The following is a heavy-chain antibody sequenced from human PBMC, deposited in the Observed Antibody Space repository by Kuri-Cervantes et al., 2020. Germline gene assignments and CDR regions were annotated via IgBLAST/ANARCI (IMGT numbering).Heavy chain of an antibody. J-gene: IGHJ4*02. CDR1: GFTFSSYG. CDR2: IWYDGNNK. D-gene: IGHD1-14*01. CDR3: TTFEK. V-gene: IGHV3-33*03. Sequence: GESLKISCAASGFTFSSYGMHWVRQAPGKGLEWVAVIWYDGNNKYYADSVKGRFTISRDNAKNSVHLQMNSLRGEDTAVYYCTTFEKWGQGTLVTVSS.